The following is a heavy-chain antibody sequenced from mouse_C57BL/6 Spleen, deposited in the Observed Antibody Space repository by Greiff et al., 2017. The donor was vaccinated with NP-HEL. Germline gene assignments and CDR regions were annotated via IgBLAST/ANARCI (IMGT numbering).Heavy chain of an antibody. Sequence: QVQLQQPGAELVRPGSSVKLSCKASGYTFTSYWMHWVKQRPIQGLEWIGNIDPSDSETHYNQKFKDKATLTVDKSSSTAYMQLSSLTSEDSAVYYCARRGQLGYFDYWGQGTTLTVSS. D-gene: IGHD3-3*01. CDR3: ARRGQLGYFDY. CDR2: IDPSDSET. J-gene: IGHJ2*01. V-gene: IGHV1-52*01. CDR1: GYTFTSYW.